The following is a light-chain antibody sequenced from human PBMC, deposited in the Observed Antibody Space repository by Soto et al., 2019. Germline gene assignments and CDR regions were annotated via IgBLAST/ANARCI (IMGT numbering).Light chain of an antibody. Sequence: QSVLTQPASVSGSPGQSITISCTGTSSDIGSHNFVSWHQQHPGKAPKFIIYGVSNRLSGVSNRFSGSKSGNTASLTISGLQADDEADYYCSSYTSTYIWVFGGGTKLTVL. CDR2: GVS. J-gene: IGLJ3*02. CDR3: SSYTSTYIWV. CDR1: SSDIGSHNF. V-gene: IGLV2-14*01.